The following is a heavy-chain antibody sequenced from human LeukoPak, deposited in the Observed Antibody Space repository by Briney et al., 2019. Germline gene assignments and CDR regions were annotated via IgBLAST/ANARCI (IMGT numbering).Heavy chain of an antibody. CDR1: GFTFSYYY. V-gene: IGHV3-11*01. J-gene: IGHJ6*03. Sequence: PGGSLRLSCAASGFTFSYYYMSWIRQAPGKGLEWVSYISSSGSTIYYADSVKGRFTIFSDNANNSLYLQMNSLRAEDTAVYYCARVRGVQYYYYYMDVWGKGTTVTVSS. CDR3: ARVRGVQYYYYYMDV. D-gene: IGHD1-1*01. CDR2: ISSSGSTI.